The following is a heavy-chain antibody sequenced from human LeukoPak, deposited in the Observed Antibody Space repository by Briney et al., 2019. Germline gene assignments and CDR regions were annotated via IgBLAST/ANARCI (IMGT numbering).Heavy chain of an antibody. J-gene: IGHJ6*02. Sequence: GRSLRLSCAASGFTFSSYAMHWVRQAPGKGLEWVAVISYDGSNKYYADSVKGRFTISRDNSKNTLYLQMNSLRAEDTAVYYCARVSTVTTFYYYYGMDVWGQGITVTVSS. CDR2: ISYDGSNK. CDR3: ARVSTVTTFYYYYGMDV. D-gene: IGHD4-17*01. CDR1: GFTFSSYA. V-gene: IGHV3-30-3*01.